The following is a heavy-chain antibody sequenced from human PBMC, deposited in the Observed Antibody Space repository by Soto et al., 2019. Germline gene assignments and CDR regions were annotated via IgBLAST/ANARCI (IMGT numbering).Heavy chain of an antibody. D-gene: IGHD5-18*01. J-gene: IGHJ3*02. V-gene: IGHV4-30-2*01. CDR3: ARIDVYTAMDTVIAFDI. CDR2: IFHSGNT. Sequence: QLQLQESGSGLVKPSQTLSLTCAVSGGSISNGGYSWSWIRQPPGKGLEWIGYIFHSGNTYYNPSLNSRGTISVHRSQNQFPLNLRSVTAADTAVYYCARIDVYTAMDTVIAFDIWGQGTMVTVS. CDR1: GGSISNGGYS.